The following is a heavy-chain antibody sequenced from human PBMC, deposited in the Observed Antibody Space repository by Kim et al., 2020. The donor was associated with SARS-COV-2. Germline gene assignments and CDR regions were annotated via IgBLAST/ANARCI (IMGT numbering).Heavy chain of an antibody. D-gene: IGHD1-26*01. CDR3: ATELYSGSSTFDY. J-gene: IGHJ4*02. CDR2: IYSGGST. CDR1: GFTVSSNY. Sequence: GGSLRLSCAASGFTVSSNYMSWVRQAPGKGLEWVSVIYSGGSTYYADSVKGRFTISRDNSKNTLYLQMNSLRAEDTAVYYCATELYSGSSTFDYWGQGTLVTVSS. V-gene: IGHV3-66*01.